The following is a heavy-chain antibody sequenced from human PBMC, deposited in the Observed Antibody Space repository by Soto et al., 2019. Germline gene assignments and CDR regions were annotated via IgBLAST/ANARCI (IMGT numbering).Heavy chain of an antibody. V-gene: IGHV3-15*07. D-gene: IGHD6-13*01. CDR1: GFTFSNAW. CDR2: IKSKTDGGTT. CDR3: TTVGHSSSWYYYYYGMDV. Sequence: GGSLRLSCAASGFTFSNAWMNWVRQAPGKGLEWVGRIKSKTDGGTTDYAAPVKGRFTISRDDSKNTLYLQMNSLKTEDTAVYYCTTVGHSSSWYYYYYGMDVWGQGTTVTVSS. J-gene: IGHJ6*02.